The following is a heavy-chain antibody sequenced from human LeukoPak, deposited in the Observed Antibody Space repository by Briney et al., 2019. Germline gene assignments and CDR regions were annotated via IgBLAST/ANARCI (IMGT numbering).Heavy chain of an antibody. V-gene: IGHV3-30*02. D-gene: IGHD6-13*01. CDR1: GFTFSNYG. CDR3: ARDLGYSSSWTRWFDP. J-gene: IGHJ5*02. Sequence: PGGSLRLSCAASGFTFSNYGMHWVRQAPGKGLAWVAFIRYDGSNKSYADSVKGRFTISRNNSKNTQYLQMNSLRAEDTAVYYCARDLGYSSSWTRWFDPWGQGTLVTVSS. CDR2: IRYDGSNK.